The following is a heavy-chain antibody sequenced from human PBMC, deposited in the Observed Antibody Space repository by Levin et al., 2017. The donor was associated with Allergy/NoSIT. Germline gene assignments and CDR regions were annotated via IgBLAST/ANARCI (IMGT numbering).Heavy chain of an antibody. Sequence: ASVKVSCKASSYTFTAYGISWVRQAPGQGLEWMGWILPSTNNTHFAQKFQGRLTMTTDPSTSTGYMELRSLRSDDTDVYYWARVVLNPYFYYYALDVWGQGTTVTVSS. CDR1: SYTFTAYG. J-gene: IGHJ6*02. V-gene: IGHV1-18*01. D-gene: IGHD4/OR15-4a*01. CDR3: ARVVLNPYFYYYALDV. CDR2: ILPSTNNT.